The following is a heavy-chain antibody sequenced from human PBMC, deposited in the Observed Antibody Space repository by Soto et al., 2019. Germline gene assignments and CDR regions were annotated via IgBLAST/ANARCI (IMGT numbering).Heavy chain of an antibody. CDR2: IYYSGST. CDR3: ATGRDFDY. D-gene: IGHD1-26*01. Sequence: PSETLSLTCTVSGGSIGSYYRSWIRQPPGKGLEWIGYIYYSGSTNYNPSLKSRVTISVDTSKNQFSLKLSSVTAADTAVYYCATGRDFDYWGQGTLVTVSS. CDR1: GGSIGSYY. V-gene: IGHV4-59*08. J-gene: IGHJ4*02.